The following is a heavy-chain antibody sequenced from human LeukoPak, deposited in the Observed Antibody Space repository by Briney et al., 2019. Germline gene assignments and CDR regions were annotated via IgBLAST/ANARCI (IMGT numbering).Heavy chain of an antibody. CDR2: MNPNSGST. Sequence: ASVKVSCKASGYTFTSYDINWVRQATGQGLEWMGWMNPNSGSTGYAQKFQGRVTMTRNTSISTAYMELSSLRSEDTAVYYCARVLTALYYYYGSGSYHFDYWGQGTLVTVSS. V-gene: IGHV1-8*01. D-gene: IGHD3-10*01. CDR3: ARVLTALYYYYGSGSYHFDY. J-gene: IGHJ4*02. CDR1: GYTFTSYD.